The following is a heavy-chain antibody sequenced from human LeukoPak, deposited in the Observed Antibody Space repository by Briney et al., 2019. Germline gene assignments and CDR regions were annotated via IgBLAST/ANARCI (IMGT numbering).Heavy chain of an antibody. CDR2: INSDGSST. CDR3: ASGYSYGYKH. D-gene: IGHD5-18*01. V-gene: IGHV3-74*01. J-gene: IGHJ4*02. Sequence: GGSLRLSCAASEFTFSNYWIHWVRQAPGKGLVWVSRINSDGSSTSYADSVKGRFTISRDNAKNTLYLQMKSLRAEDTAVYYCASGYSYGYKHWGQGTLVTVSS. CDR1: EFTFSNYW.